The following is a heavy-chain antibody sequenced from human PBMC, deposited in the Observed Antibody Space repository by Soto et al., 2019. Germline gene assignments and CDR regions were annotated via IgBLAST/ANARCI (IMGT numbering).Heavy chain of an antibody. Sequence: PGGSLRLSCAASGFTFSSHWMTWVRQAPGKGLEWVANIKQDGSEKFYVDSVKGRFTISRDNAKNSLYLQMNSLRAEDTAVYYCASATGTGVDWFDPWGQGTLVTVSS. CDR1: GFTFSSHW. V-gene: IGHV3-7*03. J-gene: IGHJ5*02. CDR2: IKQDGSEK. CDR3: ASATGTGVDWFDP. D-gene: IGHD1-1*01.